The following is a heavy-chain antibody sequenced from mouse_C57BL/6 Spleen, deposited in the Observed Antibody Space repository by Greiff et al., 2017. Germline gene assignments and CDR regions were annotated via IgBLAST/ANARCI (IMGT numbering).Heavy chain of an antibody. D-gene: IGHD1-1*01. J-gene: IGHJ2*01. V-gene: IGHV14-3*01. CDR2: IDPANGNT. Sequence: EVQLQQSVAELVRPGASVKLSCTASGFNIKNTYMHWVKQRPEQGLEWIGRIDPANGNTKYAPKFQGKATITADTSSNTAYLQLSSLTSEDTAIYYCARVDYGSSYSYYFDYWGQGTTLTVSS. CDR3: ARVDYGSSYSYYFDY. CDR1: GFNIKNTY.